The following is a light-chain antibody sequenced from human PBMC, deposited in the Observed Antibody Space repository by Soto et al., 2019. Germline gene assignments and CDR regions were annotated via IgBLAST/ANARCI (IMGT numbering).Light chain of an antibody. CDR1: QSVSSNY. J-gene: IGKJ1*01. Sequence: VVLTQSPGTLSWSPLEIATVSCMASQSVSSNYLAWYQQKSGQAPRLLVYGASSRATGIPDRFSGSGSGTDFTLTISRLEPEDSAVYYCQQHGTTFGQGTKV. CDR2: GAS. V-gene: IGKV3-20*01. CDR3: QQHGTT.